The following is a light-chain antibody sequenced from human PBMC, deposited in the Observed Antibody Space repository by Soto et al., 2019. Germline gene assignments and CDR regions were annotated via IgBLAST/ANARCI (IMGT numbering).Light chain of an antibody. Sequence: QSVLTQPASVSGTPGQSITITCTGSNNDVGRYSYVSWYQQYPGKAPKLIIYEVRLRPSGISDRFSGSKSGITASLTISGLQPEDEADYHCASYTTDNTRLFGTGTKV. J-gene: IGLJ1*01. CDR1: NNDVGRYSY. CDR2: EVR. CDR3: ASYTTDNTRL. V-gene: IGLV2-14*01.